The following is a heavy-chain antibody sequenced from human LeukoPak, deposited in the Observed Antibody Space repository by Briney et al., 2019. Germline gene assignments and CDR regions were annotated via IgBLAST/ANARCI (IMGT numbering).Heavy chain of an antibody. CDR1: GGSFSGYY. V-gene: IGHV4-34*01. CDR2: INHSGST. Sequence: SETLSLTCAVYGGSFSGYYWSWIRQPPGKGLEWIGEINHSGSTYYNPSLKSRVTISVDTSKNQFSLKLSSATAADTAVYYCARGDQNWFDPWGQGTLVTVSS. CDR3: ARGDQNWFDP. J-gene: IGHJ5*02.